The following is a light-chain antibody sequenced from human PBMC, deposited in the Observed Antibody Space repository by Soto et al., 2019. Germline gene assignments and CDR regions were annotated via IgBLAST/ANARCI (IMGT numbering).Light chain of an antibody. Sequence: DIQMTQSPSSLSASVGDEVTITGRPSQTIMTYLNWYQQKPGKPPRFXIYAASSLQSGVLSRFRGSGSGTDCTRTISSLQPEDVSTDCCQQRSNWPITFGQGTRLEIK. J-gene: IGKJ5*01. CDR3: QQRSNWPIT. CDR1: QTIMTY. CDR2: AAS. V-gene: IGKV1-39*01.